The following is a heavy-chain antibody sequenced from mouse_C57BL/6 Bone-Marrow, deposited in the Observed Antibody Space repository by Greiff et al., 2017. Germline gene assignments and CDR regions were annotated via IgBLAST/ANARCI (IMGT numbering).Heavy chain of an antibody. CDR3: AREWLRRGGYYFDY. CDR1: GYTFTSYG. Sequence: VQLQQSGAELARPGASVKLSCKASGYTFTSYGISWVKQRTGQGLEWIGEIYPRSGNTYYNEKFKGKATLTADKSSSTAYMELRSLTSEDSAVYFGAREWLRRGGYYFDYWGQGTTLTVSS. CDR2: IYPRSGNT. D-gene: IGHD2-2*01. V-gene: IGHV1-81*01. J-gene: IGHJ2*01.